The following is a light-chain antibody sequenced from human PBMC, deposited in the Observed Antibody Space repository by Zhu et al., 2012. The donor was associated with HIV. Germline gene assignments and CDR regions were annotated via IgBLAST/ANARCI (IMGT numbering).Light chain of an antibody. CDR1: QGISSS. V-gene: IGKV1-9*01. CDR2: DAS. Sequence: DIQLTQSPSFLSASVGDRVTITCRASQGISSSLAWYQQNPGKAPKVLIYDASTLQSGVPSRFSGSGSGREFTLTISSLQPEDFATYYCQELNSYPFTFGPGTKVDIK. CDR3: QELNSYPFT. J-gene: IGKJ3*01.